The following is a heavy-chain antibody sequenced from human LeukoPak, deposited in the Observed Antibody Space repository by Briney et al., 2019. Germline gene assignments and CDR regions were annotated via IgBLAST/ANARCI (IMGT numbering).Heavy chain of an antibody. J-gene: IGHJ6*02. CDR2: ISSSGSTI. CDR1: GFTFSDYY. D-gene: IGHD3-3*01. V-gene: IGHV3-11*01. Sequence: GGSLRLSCAASGFTFSDYYMSWIRQAPGKGLEWVSYISSSGSTIYYADSVTGRFTISRDNAKNSLYLQMNSLRAEDTAVYYCARAAMERRFLEWLSRERAHYGMYVWGQGTTVTVSS. CDR3: ARAAMERRFLEWLSRERAHYGMYV.